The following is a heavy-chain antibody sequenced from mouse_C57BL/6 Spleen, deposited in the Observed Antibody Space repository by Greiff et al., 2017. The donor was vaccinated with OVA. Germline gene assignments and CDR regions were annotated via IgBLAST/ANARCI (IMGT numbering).Heavy chain of an antibody. CDR2: IRLKSDNYAT. Sequence: EVMLVESGGGLVQPGGSMTLSCVVSGFTFSNYWMNWVRQPPEKGLEWVAQIRLKSDNYATHYGEFVKGRFIISRDYSKSRVYLQMNNLRAENTGIYYCTGPYYYGSSGNAMDYWGQGTSVTVSS. D-gene: IGHD1-1*01. CDR3: TGPYYYGSSGNAMDY. CDR1: GFTFSNYW. J-gene: IGHJ4*01. V-gene: IGHV6-3*01.